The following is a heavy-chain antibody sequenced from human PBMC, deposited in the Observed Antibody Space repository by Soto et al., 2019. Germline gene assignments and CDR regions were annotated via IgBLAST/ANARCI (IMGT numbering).Heavy chain of an antibody. J-gene: IGHJ3*02. V-gene: IGHV3-7*04. CDR3: GRGGQHPIYI. CDR2: TNEDGSAK. CDR1: GFTFSSSW. Sequence: VQVVESGGDLVQPGGSLRLSCAASGFTFSSSWMNWVRQAPGKGLEWVANTNEDGSAKYHVDSVKGRFTISRDNAKNSLFLQTNNLRGEDTAVNYCGRGGQHPIYIWGKGTMVTVSS. D-gene: IGHD2-21*01.